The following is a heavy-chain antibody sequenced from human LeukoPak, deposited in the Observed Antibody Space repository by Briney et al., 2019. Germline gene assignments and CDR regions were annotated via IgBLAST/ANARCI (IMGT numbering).Heavy chain of an antibody. CDR3: AREPMYYYDSSGYPQLGFDY. Sequence: PSETLSLTCTVSGGPISSYYWSWIRQPAGKGLEWIGRIYTSGSTNYNPSLKSRVTISVDTSKNQFSLKLSSVAAADTAVYYCAREPMYYYDSSGYPQLGFDYWGQGTLVTVSS. CDR2: IYTSGST. V-gene: IGHV4-4*07. J-gene: IGHJ4*02. D-gene: IGHD3-22*01. CDR1: GGPISSYY.